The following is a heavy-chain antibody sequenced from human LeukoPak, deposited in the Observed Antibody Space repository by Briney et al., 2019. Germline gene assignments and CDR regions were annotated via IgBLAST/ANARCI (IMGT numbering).Heavy chain of an antibody. J-gene: IGHJ6*02. D-gene: IGHD6-13*01. Sequence: ASVKVSCKASGYTFTSYGISWVRQAPGQGLEWMGRISAYNGNTNYAQKLQGRVTMTTDTSTSTAYMELRSLRSDDTAVYYCARSSSSFAGYYGMDVWGQVTTVTVSS. V-gene: IGHV1-18*01. CDR2: ISAYNGNT. CDR3: ARSSSSFAGYYGMDV. CDR1: GYTFTSYG.